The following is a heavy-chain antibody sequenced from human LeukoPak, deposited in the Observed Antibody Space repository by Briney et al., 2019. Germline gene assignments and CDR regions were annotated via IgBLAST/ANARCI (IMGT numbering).Heavy chain of an antibody. CDR3: TRDHLAADGSDAFDI. CDR2: IIPIFGTA. J-gene: IGHJ3*02. D-gene: IGHD6-13*01. Sequence: SVKVSCKASGGTFSSYAISWVRQAPGQGLEWMGGIIPIFGTANYAQKFQGRVTITADESTSTAYMDLRSLRSDDTAVYYCTRDHLAADGSDAFDIWGQGTMVTVSS. CDR1: GGTFSSYA. V-gene: IGHV1-69*01.